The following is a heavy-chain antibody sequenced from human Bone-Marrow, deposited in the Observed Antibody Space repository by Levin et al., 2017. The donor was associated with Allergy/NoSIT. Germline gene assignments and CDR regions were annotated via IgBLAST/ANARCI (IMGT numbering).Heavy chain of an antibody. J-gene: IGHJ4*02. V-gene: IGHV3-30*18. CDR3: AKGGADTAMVAN. CDR1: GFTFSSYG. D-gene: IGHD5-18*01. CDR2: ISYDGSNK. Sequence: GESLKISCAASGFTFSSYGMHWVRQAPGKGLEWVAVISYDGSNKYYADSVKGRFTISRDNSKNTLYLQMNSLRAEDTAVYYCAKGGADTAMVANWGQGTLVTVSS.